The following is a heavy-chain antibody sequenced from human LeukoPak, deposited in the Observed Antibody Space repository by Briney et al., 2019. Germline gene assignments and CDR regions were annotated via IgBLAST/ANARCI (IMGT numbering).Heavy chain of an antibody. Sequence: ASVKVSCKASGYTFTGYYMHWVRQAPGQGLEWMGWINPNSGGTNYAQKFQGRVTMTRDTSISTAYMELSRLRSDDTAVYYCVSCSGGSCYSGNWFDPWGQGTLVTVSS. V-gene: IGHV1-2*02. J-gene: IGHJ5*02. CDR2: INPNSGGT. CDR3: VSCSGGSCYSGNWFDP. CDR1: GYTFTGYY. D-gene: IGHD2-15*01.